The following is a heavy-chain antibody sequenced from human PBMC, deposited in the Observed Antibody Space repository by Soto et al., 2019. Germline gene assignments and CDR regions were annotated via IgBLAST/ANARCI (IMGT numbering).Heavy chain of an antibody. D-gene: IGHD2-15*01. J-gene: IGHJ6*02. Sequence: QVQLVQSGAAVKKPGSSVKVSCKASGGTFSSYAISWVRQAPGQGLEWMGGIIPIFGTANYAQKFQGRVTITADESTSTAHMELSSLRSEDTAVYYCAREGVVVAATPFRYYGMDVWGQGTTVTVSS. V-gene: IGHV1-69*12. CDR3: AREGVVVAATPFRYYGMDV. CDR2: IIPIFGTA. CDR1: GGTFSSYA.